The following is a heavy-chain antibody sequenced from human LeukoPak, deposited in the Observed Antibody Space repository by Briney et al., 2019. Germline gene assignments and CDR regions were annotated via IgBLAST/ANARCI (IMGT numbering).Heavy chain of an antibody. CDR3: ARDPTYYDILTGYYIPNFDY. V-gene: IGHV3-66*02. D-gene: IGHD3-9*01. J-gene: IGHJ4*02. CDR1: GFTVSSNY. Sequence: PGGSLGLSCAASGFTVSSNYMSWVRQAPGKGLEWVSVIYSGGSTYYADSVKGRFTISRDNSKNTLYLQMNSLRAEDTAVYYCARDPTYYDILTGYYIPNFDYWGQGTLVTVSS. CDR2: IYSGGST.